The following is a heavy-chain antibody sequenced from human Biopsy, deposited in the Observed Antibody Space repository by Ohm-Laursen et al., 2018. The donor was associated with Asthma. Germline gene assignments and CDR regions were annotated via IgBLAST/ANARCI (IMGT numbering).Heavy chain of an antibody. D-gene: IGHD4-17*01. CDR3: ARPRWGPYGY. J-gene: IGHJ4*02. CDR1: GFTFSSYS. Sequence: SLRLSCTASGFTFSSYSMNWVRQAPGKGLEWVSYISSSSSTIYYADSVKGRFTIPRDNAKNSLYLQMNSLRDEDTAVYYCARPRWGPYGYWGQGTLVTVSS. CDR2: ISSSSSTI. V-gene: IGHV3-48*02.